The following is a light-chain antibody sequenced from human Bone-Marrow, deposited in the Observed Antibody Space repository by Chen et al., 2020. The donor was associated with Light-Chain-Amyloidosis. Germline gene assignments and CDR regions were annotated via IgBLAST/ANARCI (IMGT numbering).Light chain of an antibody. CDR3: MQALQTPFT. CDR1: QGLLHSNGYNY. V-gene: IGKV2-28*01. CDR2: LGS. Sequence: DIVMTQSPLSLPVTPGEPASISCRSSQGLLHSNGYNYLDWYLQKPGQSPQLLIYLGSTRASGVPDRFSGSGSGTDFTLKISRVEAEDVGVYYCMQALQTPFTFGPGTKVDIK. J-gene: IGKJ3*01.